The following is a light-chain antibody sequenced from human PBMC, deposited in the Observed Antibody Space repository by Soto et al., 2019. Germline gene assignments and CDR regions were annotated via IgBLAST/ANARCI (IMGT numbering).Light chain of an antibody. V-gene: IGKV3-11*01. CDR1: QSGSSY. CDR2: DAF. Sequence: EIVLTQSPATLSLSPGERATLSCRASQSGSSYLAWDQQKPGQVARRVLYDAFNRATGIPGRFSRSGSGTGFTLTIRSLEPQESGVYCCQQRSSWPRTFGQGNKVEIK. J-gene: IGKJ1*01. CDR3: QQRSSWPRT.